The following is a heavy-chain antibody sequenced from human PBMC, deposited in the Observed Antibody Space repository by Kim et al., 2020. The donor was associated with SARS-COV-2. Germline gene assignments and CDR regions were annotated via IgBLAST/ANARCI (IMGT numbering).Heavy chain of an antibody. J-gene: IGHJ5*02. Sequence: YADSVKGRFTISRDNSKNTLYLQMNSLRAEDTAVYYCARGYSGSYFHWFDPWGQGTLVTVSS. V-gene: IGHV3-30*01. CDR3: ARGYSGSYFHWFDP. D-gene: IGHD1-26*01.